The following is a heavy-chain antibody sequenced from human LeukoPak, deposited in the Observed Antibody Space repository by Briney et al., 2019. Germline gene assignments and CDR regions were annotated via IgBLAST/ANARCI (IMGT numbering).Heavy chain of an antibody. D-gene: IGHD4-17*01. V-gene: IGHV1-2*02. CDR1: GYTFTGYY. J-gene: IGHJ6*03. CDR3: ARAPYDYGDFLRGGGLNYYYMDV. CDR2: INPNSGGT. Sequence: ASVKVSCKASGYTFTGYYIHWVRQAPGQGLEWMGWINPNSGGTNYAQKFQGRVTMTRDTSISTAYMELSRLRSDDTAVYYCARAPYDYGDFLRGGGLNYYYMDVWGKGTTVTVSS.